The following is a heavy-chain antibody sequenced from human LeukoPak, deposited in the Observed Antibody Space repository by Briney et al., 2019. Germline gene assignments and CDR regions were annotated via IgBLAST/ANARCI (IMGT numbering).Heavy chain of an antibody. CDR2: INHSGST. CDR1: GGSFIGYY. V-gene: IGHV4-34*01. CDR3: ARGRAYFD. J-gene: IGHJ4*02. Sequence: PSETLSLTCAVYGGSFIGYYWNWIRQPPGKGLEWIGEINHSGSTNYNPSLKSRVTVSLDTSKNQFSLKLSSVTAADTAVYYCARGRAYFDWGQGTLVTVSS. D-gene: IGHD3-9*01.